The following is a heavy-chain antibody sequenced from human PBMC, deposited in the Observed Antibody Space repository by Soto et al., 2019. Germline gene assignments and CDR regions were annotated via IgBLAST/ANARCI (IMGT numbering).Heavy chain of an antibody. CDR3: AREGCSSTVGSCPFDP. D-gene: IGHD2-2*01. V-gene: IGHV1-46*01. CDR1: GYTFTSYY. J-gene: IGHJ5*02. Sequence: ASVKVSCKASGYTFTSYYMHWVRQAPGQGLEWMGIINPSGGSTSYAQKFQGRVTMTRDTSTSTVYMELSSLRSEDTAVYYCAREGCSSTVGSCPFDPWGQGTLVTVSS. CDR2: INPSGGST.